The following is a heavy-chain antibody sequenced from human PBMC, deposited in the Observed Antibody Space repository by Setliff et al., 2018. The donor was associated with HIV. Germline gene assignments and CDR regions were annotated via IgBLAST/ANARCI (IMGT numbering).Heavy chain of an antibody. Sequence: SETLSLTCTVSGGSINNYYWSWIRQPPGKGLEWIGYIHSSGPSNYSPSLESRVSMSVDTSKSQFSLKLSSVTAADTAVYYCARHDADTAGPFFLHWGQGALVTVSS. CDR1: GGSINNYY. CDR3: ARHDADTAGPFFLH. V-gene: IGHV4-4*09. J-gene: IGHJ1*01. D-gene: IGHD6-19*01. CDR2: IHSSGPS.